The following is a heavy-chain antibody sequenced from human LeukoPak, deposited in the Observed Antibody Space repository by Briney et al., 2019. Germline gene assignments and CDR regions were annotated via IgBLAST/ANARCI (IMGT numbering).Heavy chain of an antibody. CDR1: GYTFTGYY. J-gene: IGHJ4*02. D-gene: IGHD3-10*01. CDR3: ARDNRRITMVRGVTLGY. CDR2: INPNSGGT. Sequence: ASVKVSCKASGYTFTGYYMHWVRQAPGQGLEWMGWINPNSGGTNYAQKFQGRVTMTRDTSISTAYMELSRLRSDDTAVYYCARDNRRITMVRGVTLGYWGQGTLVTVSS. V-gene: IGHV1-2*02.